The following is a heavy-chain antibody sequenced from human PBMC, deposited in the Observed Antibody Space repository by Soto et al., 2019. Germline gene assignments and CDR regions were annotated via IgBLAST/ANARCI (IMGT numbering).Heavy chain of an antibody. J-gene: IGHJ4*02. V-gene: IGHV3-7*01. CDR1: GFTFSSYW. CDR2: IKQDGSEK. D-gene: IGHD3-3*01. CDR3: ARDLHQVTYYDFWSGYSPDY. Sequence: EVQLVESGGGLVQPGGSLRLSCAASGFTFSSYWMSWVRQAPGKGLEWVANIKQDGSEKYYVDSVKGRFTISTDNAKTSLYLQMNSLRAEDTAVYYCARDLHQVTYYDFWSGYSPDYWGQGTLVTVSS.